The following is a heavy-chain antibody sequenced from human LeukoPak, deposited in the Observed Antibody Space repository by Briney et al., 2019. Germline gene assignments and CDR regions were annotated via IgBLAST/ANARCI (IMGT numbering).Heavy chain of an antibody. CDR3: ARRRRAATGTFPFDS. CDR1: GYSFTIYW. CDR2: IDPSDSYT. V-gene: IGHV5-10-1*01. J-gene: IGHJ4*02. Sequence: GESLKNSGKGSGYSFTIYWISWVRQMPGLGVEWKGIIDPSDSYTNYSPSFQGHVTISADKSISTAYLQWSSLKASDTAMYYCARRRRAATGTFPFDSWGQGTLVTVSS. D-gene: IGHD6-13*01.